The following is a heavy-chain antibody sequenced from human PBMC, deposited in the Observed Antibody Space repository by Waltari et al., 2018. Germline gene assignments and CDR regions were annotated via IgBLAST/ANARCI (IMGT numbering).Heavy chain of an antibody. D-gene: IGHD4-17*01. CDR2: IYYSGST. CDR1: GGSISSYY. Sequence: QVQLQESGPGLVKPSETLSLTCTVSGGSISSYYWSWIRQPPGKGLEWIGDIYYSGSTNYNPSLKSRVTISVDTSKNQFSLKLSSVTAADTAVYYCARDPDYGGNSGFDYWGQGTLVTVSS. CDR3: ARDPDYGGNSGFDY. J-gene: IGHJ4*02. V-gene: IGHV4-59*01.